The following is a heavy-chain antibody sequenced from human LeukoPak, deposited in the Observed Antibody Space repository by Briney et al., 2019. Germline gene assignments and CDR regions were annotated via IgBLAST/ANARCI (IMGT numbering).Heavy chain of an antibody. CDR1: GGTFSSYA. V-gene: IGHV1-69*04. CDR3: ARGSIYGDWDDY. J-gene: IGHJ4*02. Sequence: ASVKVSCKASGGTFSSYAISWVRQAPGQGLEWMGRIIPILGIANYAQKFLGRVTITADKSTSTAYMELSSLRSEDTAVYYCARGSIYGDWDDYWGQGTLVTVSS. CDR2: IIPILGIA. D-gene: IGHD4-17*01.